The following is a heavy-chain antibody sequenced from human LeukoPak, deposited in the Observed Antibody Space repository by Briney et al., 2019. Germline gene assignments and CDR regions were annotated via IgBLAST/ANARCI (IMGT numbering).Heavy chain of an antibody. CDR1: GGSVSSYY. CDR3: ARQGYYYYYGMDV. CDR2: IYYSGST. V-gene: IGHV4-59*08. J-gene: IGHJ6*02. Sequence: SETLSLTCSVSGGSVSSYYRSWIRQPPGKGLEWIGYIYYSGSTSYNPSLKSRVTISVDTSKNQFSLKLSSVTAADTAVYYCARQGYYYYYGMDVWGQATTVTVSS.